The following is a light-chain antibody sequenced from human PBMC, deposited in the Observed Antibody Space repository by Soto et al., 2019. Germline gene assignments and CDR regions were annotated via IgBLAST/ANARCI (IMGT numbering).Light chain of an antibody. Sequence: DIQMAQARSTVWGSGGYRITITCRASQTISSWLAWYQQKPGKAPKLLIYKASTLKSGVPSRFSSSGSGTEFTLTISSLQPDDFATYYCQHYNSYSDAFGQGTKADIK. J-gene: IGKJ1*01. CDR3: QHYNSYSDA. V-gene: IGKV1-5*03. CDR1: QTISSW. CDR2: KAS.